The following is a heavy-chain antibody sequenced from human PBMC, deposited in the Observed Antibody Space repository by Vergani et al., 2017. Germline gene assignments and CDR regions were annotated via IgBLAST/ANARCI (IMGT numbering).Heavy chain of an antibody. Sequence: EVQLVQSGAEVKKPGATMKIYCKVSGYTFTDHYMHWVKQAPGKGLEWMGLVDPEDGETLYAEKFKGRVTIAADTSTDTAHLELSSLRSEDTAVYYCATPQTVTTGGMEVWGQGTTVIVSS. CDR1: GYTFTDHY. D-gene: IGHD4-17*01. J-gene: IGHJ6*02. CDR2: VDPEDGET. V-gene: IGHV1-69-2*01. CDR3: ATPQTVTTGGMEV.